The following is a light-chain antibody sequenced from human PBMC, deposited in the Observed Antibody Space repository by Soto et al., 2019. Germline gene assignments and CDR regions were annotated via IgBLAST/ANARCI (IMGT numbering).Light chain of an antibody. CDR1: QGISSY. V-gene: IGKV1-8*01. CDR2: AAS. J-gene: IGKJ3*01. Sequence: AIRMTQSPCSLSASKGDRVTVTCRASQGISSYLAWYQQKPGKAPKLLIYAASTLQSGVPSRFSGSGSGTDFTRTISFLQSEDFATDDCQQYDSYPFPVGPGTKMEIK. CDR3: QQYDSYPFP.